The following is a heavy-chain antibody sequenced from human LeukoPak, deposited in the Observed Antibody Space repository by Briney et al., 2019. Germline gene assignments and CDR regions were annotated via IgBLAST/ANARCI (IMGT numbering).Heavy chain of an antibody. CDR2: ISGSGGST. J-gene: IGHJ4*02. Sequence: HPGGSLRLSCAASGFTFSSYGMHWVRQAPGKGLEWVSAISGSGGSTYYADSVKGRFTISRDNSKNTLYLQMNSLRAEDTAVYYCAKEWRIVVVPAAISGWGQGTLVTVSS. CDR1: GFTFSSYG. D-gene: IGHD2-2*01. CDR3: AKEWRIVVVPAAISG. V-gene: IGHV3-23*01.